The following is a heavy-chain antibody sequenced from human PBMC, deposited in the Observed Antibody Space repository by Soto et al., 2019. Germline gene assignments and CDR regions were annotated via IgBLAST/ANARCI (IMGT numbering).Heavy chain of an antibody. CDR3: ARVRMNYYCYGMDV. Sequence: QVQLQESGPGLVKPSETLSLTCTVSGDSISSYYWSWIRQPPGKGLEYIGYIYYSGSTNYNPSLKTRVTMSVDTSKHQFPLKLSSVTAADRAVYYCARVRMNYYCYGMDVWGQGTTVTVSS. J-gene: IGHJ6*02. CDR1: GDSISSYY. D-gene: IGHD2-15*01. CDR2: IYYSGST. V-gene: IGHV4-59*01.